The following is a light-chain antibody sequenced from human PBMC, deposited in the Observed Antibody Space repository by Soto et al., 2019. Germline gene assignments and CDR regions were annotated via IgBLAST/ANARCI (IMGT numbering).Light chain of an antibody. V-gene: IGKV3-20*01. Sequence: EIMLTQSPGTLSLSPGESATLSCRASQSIPNNNLAWYQQKPGQAPRLLFYGAFNRASGIPDRFSGSGSGTDFTLTISRVEPVDFAVYSCQQYHSSPWTFGQGTKVDI. CDR3: QQYHSSPWT. CDR1: QSIPNNN. CDR2: GAF. J-gene: IGKJ1*01.